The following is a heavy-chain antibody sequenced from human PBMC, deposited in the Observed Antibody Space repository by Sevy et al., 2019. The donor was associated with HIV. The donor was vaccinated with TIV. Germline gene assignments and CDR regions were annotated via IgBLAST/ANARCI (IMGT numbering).Heavy chain of an antibody. CDR3: VRDKEVGASILDA. D-gene: IGHD1-26*01. CDR1: GFNFRNFW. J-gene: IGHJ5*02. Sequence: GGSLRLSCVASGFNFRNFWMSWVRQAPGKGLECVADIKQDGSEAYYVDSVKGRFTISRDNAKNSLYLQMNSLENEDTAMYFCVRDKEVGASILDAWGQGTPVTVSS. V-gene: IGHV3-7*03. CDR2: IKQDGSEA.